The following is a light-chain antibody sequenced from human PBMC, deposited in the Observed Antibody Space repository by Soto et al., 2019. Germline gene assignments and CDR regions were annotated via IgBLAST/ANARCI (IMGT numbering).Light chain of an antibody. Sequence: QSVLTQPASVSGSPGQSITISCTGSSSDVGYYIFVSWYQQHPGKAPKLMIYDVNNRPSGVSNRFSGSKSGNTASLTISGLQSEDDADYYCCSYTTSSSYVVGTGTKVTVL. CDR2: DVN. CDR1: SSDVGYYIF. CDR3: CSYTTSSSYV. V-gene: IGLV2-14*01. J-gene: IGLJ1*01.